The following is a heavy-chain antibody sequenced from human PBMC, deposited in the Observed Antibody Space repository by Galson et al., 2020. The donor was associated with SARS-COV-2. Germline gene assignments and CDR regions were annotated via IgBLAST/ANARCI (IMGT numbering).Heavy chain of an antibody. Sequence: SETLSLTCTVSAGSISTSSDYWGWIRQPPGKGLEWIATISYSGSTYYNPSLKSRVMISVDKSKNQFSLKMSSVTAADTAVYYCARRKYYNXYMDVWGKGTTVTIXS. CDR3: ARRKYYNXYMDV. CDR1: AGSISTSSDY. J-gene: IGHJ6*03. V-gene: IGHV4-39*01. CDR2: ISYSGST.